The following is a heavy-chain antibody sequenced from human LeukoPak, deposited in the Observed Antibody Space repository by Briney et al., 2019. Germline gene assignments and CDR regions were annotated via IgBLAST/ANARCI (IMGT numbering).Heavy chain of an antibody. V-gene: IGHV3-48*04. CDR1: GFTFSSYS. D-gene: IGHD3-22*01. Sequence: GGSLRLSCAASGFTFSSYSMNWVRQAPGKGLEWVSYISSSSSTIYYAGSVKGRFTISRDNGKKSLYLQMNSLRAEDRAVYYCARLNFYDSSAYIDYWGQGTRVSVSS. CDR3: ARLNFYDSSAYIDY. J-gene: IGHJ4*02. CDR2: ISSSSSTI.